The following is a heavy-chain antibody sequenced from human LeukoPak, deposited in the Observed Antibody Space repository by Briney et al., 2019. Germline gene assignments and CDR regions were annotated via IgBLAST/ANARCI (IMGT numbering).Heavy chain of an antibody. Sequence: ASVKVSCKASGYTFTRYYMHWVRPAPGQGLEWMGLINPSGTNTNYARKFRGRVTMNRDTSTSTVYMDLSSLRSEDTAMYFCAREESGGYFDFWGQGTLVTVSS. D-gene: IGHD2-8*02. CDR3: AREESGGYFDF. CDR2: INPSGTNT. J-gene: IGHJ4*02. V-gene: IGHV1-46*01. CDR1: GYTFTRYY.